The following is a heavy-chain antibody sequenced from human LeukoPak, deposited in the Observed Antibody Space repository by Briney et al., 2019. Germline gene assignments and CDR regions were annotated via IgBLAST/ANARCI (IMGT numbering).Heavy chain of an antibody. CDR3: AGGDYPLSY. Sequence: GGSLRLSCAASGFSVNGNYWHWVRQTPGKRPQWISIIYSDGKTLYADSVRGRFTLSRDNSKNTLYLQMYRLRVEDTAVYFCAGGDYPLSYWGQGRLVTVSS. CDR1: GFSVNGNY. V-gene: IGHV3-66*01. CDR2: IYSDGKT. J-gene: IGHJ4*02. D-gene: IGHD4-17*01.